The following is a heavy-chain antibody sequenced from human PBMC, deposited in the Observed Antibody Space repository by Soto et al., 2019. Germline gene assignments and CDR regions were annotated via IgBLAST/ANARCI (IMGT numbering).Heavy chain of an antibody. CDR1: GFTFGDYA. CDR2: IRSKAYGGTT. J-gene: IGHJ6*03. Sequence: GGSLRLSCTASGFTFGDYAMSWFRQAPGKGLEWVGFIRSKAYGGTTEYAASVKGRFTISRDDSKSIAYLQMNSLKTEDTAVYYCTAQGGQGYCSGGSCYEYYYYMDVWGKGTTVTVSS. CDR3: TAQGGQGYCSGGSCYEYYYYMDV. D-gene: IGHD2-15*01. V-gene: IGHV3-49*03.